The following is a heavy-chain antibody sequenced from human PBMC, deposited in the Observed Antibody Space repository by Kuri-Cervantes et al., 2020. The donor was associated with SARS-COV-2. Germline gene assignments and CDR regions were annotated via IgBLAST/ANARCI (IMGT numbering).Heavy chain of an antibody. CDR1: GGSISSSSYY. CDR3: ARRSSGWTIDY. D-gene: IGHD6-19*01. V-gene: IGHV4-39*01. J-gene: IGHJ4*02. Sequence: GSLRLSCTVFGGSISSSSYYWGWIRQPPGKGLEWIGSIYYSGSTYYNPSLKSRVTISVDTSKNQFSLKLSSVTAADTAVYYRARRSSGWTIDYWGQGTLVTVSS. CDR2: IYYSGST.